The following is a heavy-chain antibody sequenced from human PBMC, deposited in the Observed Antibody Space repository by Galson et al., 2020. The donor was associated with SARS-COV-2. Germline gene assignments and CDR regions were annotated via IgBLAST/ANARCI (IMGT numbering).Heavy chain of an antibody. CDR1: GFTFSRSP. CDR2: VSVAGARA. V-gene: IGHV3-23*01. D-gene: IGHD2-15*01. CDR3: VKGKVGIGGYLPFDN. J-gene: IGHJ4*02. Sequence: GGSLRLSCAASGFTFSRSPMRWVRQAPGKGLEWVSSVSVAGARAYYAETVKGRFTISRDDSESTLFLQMNSLRPDDTAVYYCVKGKVGIGGYLPFDNWGQGTLVTVSP.